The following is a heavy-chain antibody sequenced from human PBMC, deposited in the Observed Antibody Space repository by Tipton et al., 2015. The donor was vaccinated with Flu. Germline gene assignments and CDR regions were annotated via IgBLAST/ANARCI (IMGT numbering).Heavy chain of an antibody. J-gene: IGHJ4*02. V-gene: IGHV3-53*01. CDR2: IYSGGST. Sequence: SLRLSCAASGFSASSNYMSWVRQAPGKGLEWVSVIYSGGSTYYADSVKGRFTISRDNSKLYLQMNSLRAEDTAVYYCASRRGSDYPYFDYWGQGTLVSVSS. CDR1: GFSASSNY. D-gene: IGHD4-17*01. CDR3: ASRRGSDYPYFDY.